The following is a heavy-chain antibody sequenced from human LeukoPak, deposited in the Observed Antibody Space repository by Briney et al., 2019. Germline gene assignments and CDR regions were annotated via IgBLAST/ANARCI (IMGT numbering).Heavy chain of an antibody. CDR2: IKQDGSEK. CDR3: ARAERPGIAAAVNN. V-gene: IGHV3-7*03. Sequence: GGSLRLSCAASGFTFSDYSMNWVRQAPGKGLEWVANIKQDGSEKYYVDSVKGRFTISRDNAKNSLYLQMNSLRAEDTAVYYCARAERPGIAAAVNNWGQGTLVTVSS. J-gene: IGHJ4*02. D-gene: IGHD6-13*01. CDR1: GFTFSDYS.